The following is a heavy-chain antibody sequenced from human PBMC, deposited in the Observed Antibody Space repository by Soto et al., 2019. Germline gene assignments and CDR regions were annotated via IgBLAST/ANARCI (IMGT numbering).Heavy chain of an antibody. V-gene: IGHV3-30*18. CDR2: ISYDGSNK. CDR1: GFTFSSYG. D-gene: IGHD3-22*01. CDR3: AKGGPTVVVITDGFDY. Sequence: PVGSLRLSCAASGFTFSSYGMHWVRQAPGKGLEWVAVISYDGSNKYYADSVKGRFTISRDNSKNTLYLQMNSLRAEDTAVYYCAKGGPTVVVITDGFDYWGQGTLVTVSS. J-gene: IGHJ4*02.